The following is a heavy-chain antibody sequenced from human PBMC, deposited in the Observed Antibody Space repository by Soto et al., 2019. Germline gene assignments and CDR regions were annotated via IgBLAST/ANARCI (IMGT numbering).Heavy chain of an antibody. Sequence: ASVKVSCKTSGYTFSNYDINWVRQAPGQGLEWVGWITPYSGHKIYAQRVEGRVTLTTDTSTSTSYLELRSLRSDDTAVYYCARDVGGNWFDPWGQGTLVTVSS. V-gene: IGHV1-18*04. CDR1: GYTFSNYD. CDR2: ITPYSGHK. CDR3: ARDVGGNWFDP. J-gene: IGHJ5*02. D-gene: IGHD1-26*01.